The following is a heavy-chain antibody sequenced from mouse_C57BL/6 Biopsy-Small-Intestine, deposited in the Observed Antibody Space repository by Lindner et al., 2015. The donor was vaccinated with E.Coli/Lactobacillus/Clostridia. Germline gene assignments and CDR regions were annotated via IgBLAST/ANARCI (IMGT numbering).Heavy chain of an antibody. V-gene: IGHV1-81*01. Sequence: SVKVSCKAYGGTFSSYAISWVRQAPGQGLEWMGGIIPMFGTANYAQKFQGRVTFTADKSTSTAYMEVSSLRSEDTAVYYCARAEYHDLYHYYYMDVWGKGTTVTVSS. CDR3: ARAEYHDLYHYYYMDV. J-gene: IGHJ1*03. CDR2: IIPMFGTA. CDR1: GGTFSSYA. D-gene: IGHD1-1*01.